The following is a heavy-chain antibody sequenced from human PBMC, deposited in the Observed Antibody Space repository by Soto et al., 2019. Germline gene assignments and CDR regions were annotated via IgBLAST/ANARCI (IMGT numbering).Heavy chain of an antibody. J-gene: IGHJ4*02. CDR1: GYTFTSYG. CDR2: ISAYNGNT. CDR3: ASEGPIAVAGTALDY. Sequence: ASVKVSCKASGYTFTSYGISWVRQAPGQGLEWMGWISAYNGNTNYAQKLQGRVTMTTDTSTSTAYMELRSLRSDDTAVYYCASEGPIAVAGTALDYWGQGTLVTVS. V-gene: IGHV1-18*01. D-gene: IGHD6-19*01.